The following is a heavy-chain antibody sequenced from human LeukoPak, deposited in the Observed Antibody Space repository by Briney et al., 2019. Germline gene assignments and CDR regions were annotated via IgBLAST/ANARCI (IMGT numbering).Heavy chain of an antibody. CDR3: ARQGSAAFSSRPFDY. CDR1: GVSIINSGYY. V-gene: IGHV4-39*01. CDR2: GCYSRNT. D-gene: IGHD6-6*01. Sequence: SETLSLTCTVSGVSIINSGYYWGWIRQPPGKGLEWIGSGCYSRNTYYNPPLKSRVTISVDTSKNQYLLMLRSVPAADTAVYYCARQGSAAFSSRPFDYWGQGTLVTVS. J-gene: IGHJ4*02.